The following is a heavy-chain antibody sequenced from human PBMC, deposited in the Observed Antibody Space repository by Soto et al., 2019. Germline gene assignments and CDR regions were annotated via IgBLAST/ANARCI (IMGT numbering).Heavy chain of an antibody. J-gene: IGHJ4*02. CDR1: GGSFSGYY. CDR2: INHSGST. CDR3: ASRHSSPYFDY. Sequence: SETLSLTCAVYGGSFSGYYWTWIRQPPGTGLEWIGEINHSGSTHYNPSLKSRVTISVDTSKNQFSLKLNSVTAADTAGYYCASRHSSPYFDYWGQGTLVTVSS. V-gene: IGHV4-34*01. D-gene: IGHD6-13*01.